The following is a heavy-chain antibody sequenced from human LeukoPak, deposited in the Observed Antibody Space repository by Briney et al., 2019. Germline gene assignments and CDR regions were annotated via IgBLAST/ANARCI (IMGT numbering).Heavy chain of an antibody. D-gene: IGHD3-22*01. Sequence: ASVKVSCKASGYTFTSYGISWVRQAPGQGLEWMGWISAYNGNTNYAQKLQGRVTMTTDTSTGTAYMELRSLRSDDTAVYYCGRRADYYDSSGYYYYFDYWGQGTLVTVSS. CDR3: GRRADYYDSSGYYYYFDY. J-gene: IGHJ4*02. CDR1: GYTFTSYG. V-gene: IGHV1-18*01. CDR2: ISAYNGNT.